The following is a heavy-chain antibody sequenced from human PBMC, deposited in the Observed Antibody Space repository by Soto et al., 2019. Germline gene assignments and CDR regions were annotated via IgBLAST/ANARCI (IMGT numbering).Heavy chain of an antibody. J-gene: IGHJ4*02. V-gene: IGHV3-30-3*01. D-gene: IGHD5-18*01. CDR1: GFTFSSYA. Sequence: PGGSLRLSCAASGFTFSSYAMHWVRQAPGKGLEWVAVISYDGSNKYYADSVKGRFTISRDNSKNTLYLQMNSLRAEDTAVYYCARDRGRIQLWGKTEFDYWGQGTLVTVSS. CDR2: ISYDGSNK. CDR3: ARDRGRIQLWGKTEFDY.